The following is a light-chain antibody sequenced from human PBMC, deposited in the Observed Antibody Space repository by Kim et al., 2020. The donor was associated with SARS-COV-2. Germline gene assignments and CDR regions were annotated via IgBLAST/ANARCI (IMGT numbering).Light chain of an antibody. CDR1: TGAVTSGHY. CDR3: LLTYGGPRV. V-gene: IGLV7-46*01. CDR2: DTT. Sequence: QAVVTQEPSLTVSPGGTVTLTCGSSTGAVTSGHYPFWFQERPGQAPRTLIYDTTNKASWTPARFSGSLLGGKAALTLSGAQPEDEAAYYCLLTYGGPRVFGGGTQLTVL. J-gene: IGLJ2*01.